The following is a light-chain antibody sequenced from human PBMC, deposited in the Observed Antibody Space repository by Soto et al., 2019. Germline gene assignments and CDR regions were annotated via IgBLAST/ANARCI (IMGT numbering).Light chain of an antibody. J-gene: IGKJ5*01. Sequence: VMTQPQLPLSVAPGQPASISCKSSQSLLHITGVTFLCWYLQKPGQSPQLLIYEVSTRVSGVPDRFSGSGCRTDSTSETSRVETDDVGIYYCVQNSQLPPTSGQGTRL. CDR2: EVS. CDR3: VQNSQLPPT. V-gene: IGKV2D-29*02. CDR1: QSLLHITGVTF.